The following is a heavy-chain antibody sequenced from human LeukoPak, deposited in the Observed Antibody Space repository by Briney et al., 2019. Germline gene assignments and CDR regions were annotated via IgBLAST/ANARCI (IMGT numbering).Heavy chain of an antibody. J-gene: IGHJ1*01. CDR2: IRYDGSNK. Sequence: GGSLRLSCAASGFTFSSYGMHWVRQAPGKGLEWVAFIRYDGSNKYYADSVKGRFTISRDNSKNTLYLQMNSLRAEDTAVYYCARDRNYGDYGYFQHWGQGTLVTVSS. CDR1: GFTFSSYG. V-gene: IGHV3-30*02. CDR3: ARDRNYGDYGYFQH. D-gene: IGHD4-17*01.